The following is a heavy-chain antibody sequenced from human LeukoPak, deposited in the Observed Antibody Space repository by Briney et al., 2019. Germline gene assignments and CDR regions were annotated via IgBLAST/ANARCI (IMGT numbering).Heavy chain of an antibody. D-gene: IGHD4-17*01. CDR2: ISAYNGNT. CDR3: ARDRDYGDYNTQDLFVY. J-gene: IGHJ4*01. Sequence: ASVKVSCKASGHTFTNFGISWVRQAPGQGLEWMGWISAYNGNTNYAQRLQGRVTMTTDTSTSTAYMELRSLRSYDTAVYYCARDRDYGDYNTQDLFVYWGQGTLVTVSS. V-gene: IGHV1-18*01. CDR1: GHTFTNFG.